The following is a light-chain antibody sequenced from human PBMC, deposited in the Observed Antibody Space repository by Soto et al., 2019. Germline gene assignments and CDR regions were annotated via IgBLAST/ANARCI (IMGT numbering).Light chain of an antibody. CDR3: VQRNYWTWT. J-gene: IGKJ1*01. CDR2: DTF. V-gene: IGKV3-11*01. Sequence: IVLTQSPATLSLSPGARATLSFSAGQSVSNYLAWSQQKPGPAPRLLIYDTFNRATGIPARFSGSGSGTDFTLTISSVEPDNLADYFGVQRNYWTWTSGNGTMVDIK. CDR1: QSVSNY.